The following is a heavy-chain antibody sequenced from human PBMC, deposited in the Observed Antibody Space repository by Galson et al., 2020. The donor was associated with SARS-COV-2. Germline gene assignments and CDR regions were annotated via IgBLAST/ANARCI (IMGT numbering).Heavy chain of an antibody. CDR1: GFTFSSYG. D-gene: IGHD2-15*01. CDR3: ARDSSMVALGVDY. J-gene: IGHJ4*02. V-gene: IGHV3-33*01. CDR2: IWSDGSYK. Sequence: GESLKISCAASGFTFSSYGMHWVRQAPGKGLEWVAVIWSDGSYKYDADSVKGRFTISRDNSKNTLSLQMSSLRAEDTALYYCARDSSMVALGVDYWGQGTLVTVSS.